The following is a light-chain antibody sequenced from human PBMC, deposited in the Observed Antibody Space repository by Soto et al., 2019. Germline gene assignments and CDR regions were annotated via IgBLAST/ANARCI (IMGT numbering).Light chain of an antibody. CDR3: QQVNSYPFT. V-gene: IGKV1-9*01. J-gene: IGKJ3*01. CDR1: QDISSY. Sequence: DVQLTQSPSLLSASVGDRVTITCRASQDISSYLAWYQQKPGRAPELLIHGAHSLHSGVPSRFSGSGSGTEFTLTISSLQPEDFATYYCQQVNSYPFTFGPGTKVDIK. CDR2: GAH.